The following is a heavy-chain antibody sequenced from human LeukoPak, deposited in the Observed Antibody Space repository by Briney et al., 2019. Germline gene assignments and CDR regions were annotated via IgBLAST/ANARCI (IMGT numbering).Heavy chain of an antibody. J-gene: IGHJ4*02. CDR1: GFTFSSYD. V-gene: IGHV3-13*01. Sequence: GSLRLSCAASGFTFSSYDMHWVRQATGKGLEWVSAIGTAGDTYYAGSVKGRFTISRENAKNSLYLQMNRLRAGDTAVYYCARVKGGGLGFDYWGQGTLATVSS. D-gene: IGHD3-16*01. CDR3: ARVKGGGLGFDY. CDR2: IGTAGDT.